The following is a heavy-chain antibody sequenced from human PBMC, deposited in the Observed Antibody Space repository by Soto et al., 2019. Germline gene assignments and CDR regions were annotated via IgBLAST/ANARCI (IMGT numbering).Heavy chain of an antibody. D-gene: IGHD4-17*01. CDR2: ISGSGGST. CDR1: GFTFSSYA. J-gene: IGHJ4*02. CDR3: AKDREYGDFFDY. Sequence: LRLSCAASGFTFSSYAMSWVRQAPGKGLEWVSAISGSGGSTYYADSVKGRFTISRDNSKNTLYLQMNSLRAEDTAVYYCAKDREYGDFFDYWGQGTLVTVSS. V-gene: IGHV3-23*01.